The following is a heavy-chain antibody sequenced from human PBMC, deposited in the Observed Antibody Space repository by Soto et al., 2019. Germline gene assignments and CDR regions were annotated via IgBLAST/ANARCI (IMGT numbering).Heavy chain of an antibody. Sequence: SVKVSCKASGYTFTNYYIHWVRQAPGQGPDRMGIINPSGGSTSYAQSFQGRVTMTRDPSTSTVYMDLSSLRSDDTAVYYCARGRPRTTGYSASWYRGFDYWGQGTLVTVSS. J-gene: IGHJ4*02. V-gene: IGHV1-46*01. CDR3: ARGRPRTTGYSASWYRGFDY. CDR1: GYTFTNYY. D-gene: IGHD6-13*01. CDR2: INPSGGST.